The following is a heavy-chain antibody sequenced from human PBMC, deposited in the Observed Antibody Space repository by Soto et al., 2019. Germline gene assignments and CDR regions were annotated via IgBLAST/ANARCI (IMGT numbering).Heavy chain of an antibody. D-gene: IGHD2-2*01. CDR3: ANDIIVIPGAKGLDY. CDR2: IIPSLGIA. V-gene: IGHV1-69*02. J-gene: IGHJ4*02. Sequence: ASVKVCCEASGGTFSSYTISWARQAPGQGLEWMGRIIPSLGIANYAQKFQGRITITGDTSASTVYMELSSLRSEDTAVYYCANDIIVIPGAKGLDYWGQGALVTVSS. CDR1: GGTFSSYT.